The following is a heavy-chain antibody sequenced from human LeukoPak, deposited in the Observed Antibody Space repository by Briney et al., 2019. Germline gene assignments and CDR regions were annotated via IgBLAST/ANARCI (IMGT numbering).Heavy chain of an antibody. Sequence: GGSLRLSCAASDFSVNSYNMTWVRQAPGRGLEWLSLFYSGGKISYADSVRGRFTTSRHSSKNTLSLQMNSVREEDAAVYYCATTVQTRDDAFHIWGQGTMVTVSS. CDR1: DFSVNSYN. D-gene: IGHD1-7*01. J-gene: IGHJ3*02. CDR2: FYSGGKI. CDR3: ATTVQTRDDAFHI. V-gene: IGHV3-53*04.